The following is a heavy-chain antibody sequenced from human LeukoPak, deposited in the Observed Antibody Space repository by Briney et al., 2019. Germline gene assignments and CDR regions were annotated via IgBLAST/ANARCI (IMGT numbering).Heavy chain of an antibody. J-gene: IGHJ3*02. CDR1: AFTFSRFA. Sequence: GGSLRLSCAAFAFTFSRFAMSWVRQAPGKGLEWVSAISGSGGSTYYADSVKGRFTISRDNSKNTLYLQMNSLRAEDTAVYYCAKDRVITFGGVIVDAFDIWGQGTMVTVSS. CDR3: AKDRVITFGGVIVDAFDI. CDR2: ISGSGGST. V-gene: IGHV3-23*01. D-gene: IGHD3-16*02.